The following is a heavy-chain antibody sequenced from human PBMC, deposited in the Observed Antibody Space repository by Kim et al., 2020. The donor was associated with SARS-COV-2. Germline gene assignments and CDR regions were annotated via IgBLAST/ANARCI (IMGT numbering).Heavy chain of an antibody. CDR1: GVSISSGGYY. Sequence: SETLSLTCTVSGVSISSGGYYWSWIRQHPGKGLEWIGYIYYSGSTYYNPSLKSRVTISVDTSKNQFSLKLSSVTAADTAVYYCARKDTAMVFDYWGQGTLVTVSS. CDR3: ARKDTAMVFDY. V-gene: IGHV4-31*03. J-gene: IGHJ4*02. D-gene: IGHD5-18*01. CDR2: IYYSGST.